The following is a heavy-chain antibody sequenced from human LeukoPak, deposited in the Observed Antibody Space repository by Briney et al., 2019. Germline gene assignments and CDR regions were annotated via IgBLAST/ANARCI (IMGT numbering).Heavy chain of an antibody. Sequence: GGSLRLSCAASGFTFVNYWMVWVRQAPGKGLEVVANINKDGSKGYHVDFVKGRFTISKDNAKNTLHLQMNDLRGDDTAVYYCARDATRGGDFDYWGQGTLVTVSS. CDR1: GFTFVNYW. V-gene: IGHV3-7*01. J-gene: IGHJ4*02. CDR3: ARDATRGGDFDY. D-gene: IGHD2-21*01. CDR2: INKDGSKG.